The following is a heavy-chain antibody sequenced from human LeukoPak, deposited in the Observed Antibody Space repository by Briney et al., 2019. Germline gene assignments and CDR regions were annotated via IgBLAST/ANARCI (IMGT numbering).Heavy chain of an antibody. CDR1: GFTFSSYG. J-gene: IGHJ6*03. V-gene: IGHV3-30*02. CDR3: AKDPRKDYYYMDV. Sequence: GGSLRLSCAASGFTFSSYGMHWVRQAPGKGLEWVAFIRYDGSNKYYADSVKGRFTISRDNSKNTLYLQMNSLRAEDTAVYYCAKDPRKDYYYMDVWGKGTTVTVSS. CDR2: IRYDGSNK.